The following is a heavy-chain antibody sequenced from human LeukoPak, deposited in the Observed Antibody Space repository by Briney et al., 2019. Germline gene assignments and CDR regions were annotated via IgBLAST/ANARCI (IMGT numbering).Heavy chain of an antibody. CDR2: IYSGGST. V-gene: IGHV4-39*07. CDR3: WLERVVAAYFDS. J-gene: IGHJ4*02. Sequence: ASETLSLSCTVSGGSISSYYWSWIRRPPGKGLEWIGSIYSGGSTYYNPSLKSRVTISEDTSKNQFSLKVTSVTAADTAVYYCWLERVVAAYFDSWGQGALVTVSS. D-gene: IGHD2-15*01. CDR1: GGSISSYY.